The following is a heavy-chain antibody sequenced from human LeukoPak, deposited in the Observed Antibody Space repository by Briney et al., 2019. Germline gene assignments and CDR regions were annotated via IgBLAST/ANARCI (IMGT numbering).Heavy chain of an antibody. V-gene: IGHV3-21*01. D-gene: IGHD2-2*01. CDR3: ARSSSYCSSTSCIYYYYYMDV. Sequence: GGSLRLSCAASGFTFSSYSMNWVGQAPGKELEWVSSISSSSSYIYYADSVKGRFTISRDNAKNSLYLQMNSLRAEDTAVYYCARSSSYCSSTSCIYYYYYMDVWGKGTTVTVSS. J-gene: IGHJ6*03. CDR2: ISSSSSYI. CDR1: GFTFSSYS.